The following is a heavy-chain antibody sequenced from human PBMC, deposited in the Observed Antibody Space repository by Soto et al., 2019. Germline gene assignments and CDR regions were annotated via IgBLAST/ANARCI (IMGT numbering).Heavy chain of an antibody. V-gene: IGHV4-34*01. Sequence: SETLSLTCAVYGGSFSGYYWSWIRQPPGKGLEWIGEINHSGSSNYNPSLKSRVSISVDTSKNQFSLILTSVTAADTAVYYCARQKNSWFYGMDVWGQGTTVTVSS. D-gene: IGHD3-10*01. CDR2: INHSGSS. J-gene: IGHJ6*02. CDR3: ARQKNSWFYGMDV. CDR1: GGSFSGYY.